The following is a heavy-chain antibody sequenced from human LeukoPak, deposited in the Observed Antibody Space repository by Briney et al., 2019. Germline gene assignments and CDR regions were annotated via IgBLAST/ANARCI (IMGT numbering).Heavy chain of an antibody. J-gene: IGHJ4*02. V-gene: IGHV4-4*02. CDR3: ARYSPGFAEPNFDY. CDR2: IYHSGST. Sequence: PSETLSLTCAVSGGSISSSNWWGWVRQPPGKGLEWIGEIYHSGSTNYNPSLKSRVTISVDKSKNQFSLKLSSVTAADTAVYYCARYSPGFAEPNFDYWGQGTLVTVSS. CDR1: GGSISSSNW. D-gene: IGHD1-14*01.